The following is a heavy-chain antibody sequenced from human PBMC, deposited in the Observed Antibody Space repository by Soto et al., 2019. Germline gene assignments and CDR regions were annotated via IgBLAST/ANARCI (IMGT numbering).Heavy chain of an antibody. V-gene: IGHV4-4*07. Sequence: QVQLQESGPGLVKPSETLSLTCIVSGGSISSFYWSWIRQPAGKGLEWIGRIYDTGRVTYNPSLKSRITMSLDTSKNQFSLRLNSVTAADTAIYFCARDKITLIRGAFTWFDPWGQGIQVTVSS. J-gene: IGHJ5*02. CDR3: ARDKITLIRGAFTWFDP. CDR1: GGSISSFY. D-gene: IGHD3-10*01. CDR2: IYDTGRV.